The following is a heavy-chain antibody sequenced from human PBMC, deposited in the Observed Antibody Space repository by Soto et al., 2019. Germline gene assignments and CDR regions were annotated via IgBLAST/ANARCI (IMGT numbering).Heavy chain of an antibody. V-gene: IGHV3-74*01. Sequence: EVQLVESGGGLVQPGGSLRLSCAASGFTFSSYWMHWVRQAPGKGLVWVSRINSDGSSTSYAESVKGRFTISRDNANNTLYLQMNSLRGADTAVYYCAGDRSVLYYEYSMDVWGQGTTGTVSS. CDR1: GFTFSSYW. CDR2: INSDGSST. J-gene: IGHJ6*02. D-gene: IGHD2-15*01. CDR3: AGDRSVLYYEYSMDV.